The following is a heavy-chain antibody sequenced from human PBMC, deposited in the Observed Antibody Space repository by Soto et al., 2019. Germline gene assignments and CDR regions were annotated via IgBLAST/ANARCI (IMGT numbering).Heavy chain of an antibody. J-gene: IGHJ4*02. CDR2: ISYDGNNK. Sequence: QVQLVESGGGVVQPGGSLRLSCAVSGFIISSHAMHWVRQAPGKGLEWVAVISYDGNNKFYADSVKGRFTISRDNSKNTLYLQVNSLRDEDTAVYYCASWGGIASPAYDGALAPCDYWGQGTLVTVSS. CDR1: GFIISSHA. D-gene: IGHD3-16*01. CDR3: ASWGGIASPAYDGALAPCDY. V-gene: IGHV3-30*03.